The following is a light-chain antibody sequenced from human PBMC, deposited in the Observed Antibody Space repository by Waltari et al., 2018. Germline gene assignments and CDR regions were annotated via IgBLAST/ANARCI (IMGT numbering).Light chain of an antibody. J-gene: IGKJ1*01. CDR3: RHHFRLPAT. CDR2: GAS. CDR1: QSISRY. Sequence: EIMLTQSPVSLSLSPGERATLSCRASQSISRYLAWYQQKPGQAPRLLIYGASNRATGIPPRFSGSGSGTDFSLTISGLEPEDSAVYYCRHHFRLPATFGQGTKVEIK. V-gene: IGKV3-20*01.